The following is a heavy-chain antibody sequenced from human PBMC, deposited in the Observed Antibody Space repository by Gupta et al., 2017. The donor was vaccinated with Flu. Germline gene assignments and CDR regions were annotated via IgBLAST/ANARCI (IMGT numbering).Heavy chain of an antibody. CDR1: A. V-gene: IGHV3-30*18. CDR3: AKDQVVGPAAYYFDY. Sequence: AMHWVRQVPGKGLGWVAVIASDGGDKKYTDSVKGRFTISRDNSKNTLYLQINSLRTEDTAVYYCAKDQVVGPAAYYFDYWGQGTLVTVSS. J-gene: IGHJ4*02. CDR2: IASDGGDK. D-gene: IGHD2-15*01.